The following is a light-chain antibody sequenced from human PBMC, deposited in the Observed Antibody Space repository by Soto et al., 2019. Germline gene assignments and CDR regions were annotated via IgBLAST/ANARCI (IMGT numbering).Light chain of an antibody. CDR2: GAS. CDR1: QSIGSNY. V-gene: IGKV3-20*01. J-gene: IGKJ5*01. Sequence: EIVLTQSPVTLSLSPGESATLSCRASQSIGSNYLAWYQQKPGQAPRLLIYGASKRATGIPDRFSGSGSGTDFTLTISRLEPEDFAVYYCQQYGSSPKVTFGQGTRLEIK. CDR3: QQYGSSPKVT.